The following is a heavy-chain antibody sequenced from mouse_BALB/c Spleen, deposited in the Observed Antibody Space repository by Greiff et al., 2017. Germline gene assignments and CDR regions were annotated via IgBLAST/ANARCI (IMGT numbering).Heavy chain of an antibody. CDR2: ISYSGST. CDR3: ARYRIYYGNSYAMDY. J-gene: IGHJ4*01. V-gene: IGHV3-8*02. CDR1: GDSITSGY. Sequence: EVKVVESGPSLVKPSQTLSLTCSVTGDSITSGYWNWIRKFPGNKLEYMGYISYSGSTYYNPSLKSRISITRDTSKNQYYLQLNSVTTEDTATYYCARYRIYYGNSYAMDYWGQGTSVTVSS. D-gene: IGHD2-1*01.